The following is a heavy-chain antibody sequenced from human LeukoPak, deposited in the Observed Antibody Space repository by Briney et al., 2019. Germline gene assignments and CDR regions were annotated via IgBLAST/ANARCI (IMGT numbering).Heavy chain of an antibody. CDR2: ISDSGSTI. CDR3: VRFVSAATPGRSTGFDS. CDR1: GFTFSDYY. D-gene: IGHD6-13*01. V-gene: IGHV3-11*01. J-gene: IGHJ5*01. Sequence: GGSLRLSCAASGFTFSDYYMSWIRQAPGKGLEWVSYISDSGSTIYYVDSVKGRFAISRANARNSLYLQMNSLRAEDTAVYYCVRFVSAATPGRSTGFDSWGQGTLVTVSS.